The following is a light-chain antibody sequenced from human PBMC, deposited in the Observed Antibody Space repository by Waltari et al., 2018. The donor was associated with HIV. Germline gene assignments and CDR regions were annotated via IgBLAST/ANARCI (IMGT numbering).Light chain of an antibody. CDR1: QSISSSY. J-gene: IGKJ1*01. Sequence: EIVLTQSPGTLSLSPGERATLSCRASQSISSSYLAWYQQKPGQAPRLVIYGISSRATGIPDRFSGSGSGTDFTLTISRLEPEDFAVYYCQQVGSSPWTFGQGTKVEIK. V-gene: IGKV3-20*01. CDR2: GIS. CDR3: QQVGSSPWT.